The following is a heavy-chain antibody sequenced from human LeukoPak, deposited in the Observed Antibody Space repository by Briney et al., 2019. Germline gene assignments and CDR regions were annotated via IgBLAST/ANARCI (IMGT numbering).Heavy chain of an antibody. CDR3: ARAGWYELPRYAFDI. D-gene: IGHD6-19*01. Sequence: ASVTVSCKASGYTFTGYYMHWVRQAPGQGLEWMGWINPNSGGTNYAQKFQGRVTMTRDTSISTAYMELSRLRSDDTAVYYCARAGWYELPRYAFDIWGQGTMVTVSS. V-gene: IGHV1-2*02. J-gene: IGHJ3*02. CDR2: INPNSGGT. CDR1: GYTFTGYY.